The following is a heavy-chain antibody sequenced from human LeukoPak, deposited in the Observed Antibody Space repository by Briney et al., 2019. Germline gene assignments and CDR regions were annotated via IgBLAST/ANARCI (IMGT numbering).Heavy chain of an antibody. D-gene: IGHD2-21*02. CDR2: IYHSGST. V-gene: IGHV4-4*02. J-gene: IGHJ3*02. CDR1: GGSISSSNW. CDR3: AREGGVTPPRDAFDI. Sequence: SGTLSLTCAVSGGSISSSNWWSWVRQPPGKGLEWIGEIYHSGSTNYNPSLKSRVTISVDKSKNQFSLKLSSVTAADTAVYYCAREGGVTPPRDAFDIWGQGTMVTVSS.